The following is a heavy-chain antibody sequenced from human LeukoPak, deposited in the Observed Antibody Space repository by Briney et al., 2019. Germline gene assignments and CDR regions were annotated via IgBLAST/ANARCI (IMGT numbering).Heavy chain of an antibody. V-gene: IGHV4-59*12. CDR2: IYYSGST. CDR1: GGSISSYY. Sequence: SETLSLTCTVSGGSISSYYWSWIRQPPGKGLEWIGYIYYSGSTNYNPSLKSQVTISVDTSKNQFSLKLSSVTAADTAVYYCARGRRGYCSGGSCYSAGKYFDYWGQGTLVTVSS. J-gene: IGHJ4*02. CDR3: ARGRRGYCSGGSCYSAGKYFDY. D-gene: IGHD2-15*01.